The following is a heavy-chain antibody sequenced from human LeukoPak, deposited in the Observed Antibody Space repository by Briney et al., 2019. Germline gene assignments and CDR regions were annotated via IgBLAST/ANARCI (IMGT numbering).Heavy chain of an antibody. J-gene: IGHJ4*02. CDR1: GGSFSGYY. D-gene: IGHD4-17*01. Sequence: SETLSLTCAVYGGSFSGYYWSWIRQPPGKGLEWIGEINHSGSTNYNPSLKSRVTISVDTSKNQFSLKLSSVTAVDTAVYYCARGGYGDYIYWGQGTLVTVSS. CDR2: INHSGST. CDR3: ARGGYGDYIY. V-gene: IGHV4-34*01.